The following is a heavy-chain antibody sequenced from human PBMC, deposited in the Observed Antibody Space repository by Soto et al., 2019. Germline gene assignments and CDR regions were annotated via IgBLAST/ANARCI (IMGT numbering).Heavy chain of an antibody. CDR2: ISASGSSI. J-gene: IGHJ6*02. Sequence: EVQLLESGGGLVQPGGSLRLSCAASEFTFTNYGMSWVRQAPGKGLEWVSAISASGSSIDYADSVKDRFTISRDNSKNTLYLQMSSLGADDTAVYFCAKGIVVGYYYGMDVWGRGTTVTVSS. CDR3: AKGIVVGYYYGMDV. V-gene: IGHV3-23*01. D-gene: IGHD3-22*01. CDR1: EFTFTNYG.